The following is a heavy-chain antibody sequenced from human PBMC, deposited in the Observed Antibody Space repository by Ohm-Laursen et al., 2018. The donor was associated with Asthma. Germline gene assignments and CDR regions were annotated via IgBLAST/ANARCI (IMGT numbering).Heavy chain of an antibody. CDR2: ITSERSGGTR. CDR1: GFAFSNIW. Sequence: LTLTCAASGFAFSNIWMTWVRQSPGKGLEWVGRITSERSGGTRAYAAPVKDRFTISRDDSKTTLYLQMNSLETEDTAVYFCATYNQYNAFDLWGQGTMVTVSS. J-gene: IGHJ3*01. V-gene: IGHV3-15*01. CDR3: ATYNQYNAFDL. D-gene: IGHD1-14*01.